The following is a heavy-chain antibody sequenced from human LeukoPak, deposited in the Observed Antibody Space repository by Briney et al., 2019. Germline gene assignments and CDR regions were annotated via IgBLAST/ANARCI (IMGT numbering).Heavy chain of an antibody. Sequence: GESLKISCKGSGYSFTSYWIGWVHQMPGKGLEWMGIIYPGDSDTRYSPSFQGQVTISADKSISTAYLQWSSLKASDTTMYYCASVAAAGQGAFDIWGQGTMVTVSS. CDR3: ASVAAAGQGAFDI. D-gene: IGHD6-13*01. CDR1: GYSFTSYW. CDR2: IYPGDSDT. J-gene: IGHJ3*02. V-gene: IGHV5-51*07.